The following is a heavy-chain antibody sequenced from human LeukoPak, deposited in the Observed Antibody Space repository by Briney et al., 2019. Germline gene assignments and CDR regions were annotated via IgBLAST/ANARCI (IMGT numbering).Heavy chain of an antibody. V-gene: IGHV3-7*03. CDR3: AREGYNYGDFDY. Sequence: PGGSLRLSCAASGFTFSSYWMSWVRQAPGKGLEWVANIKRDGTEKYYEDSVKGRFTISRDNAKNSLYLQMNSLRAEDTAVYYCAREGYNYGDFDYWGQGTLVTVSS. CDR2: IKRDGTEK. J-gene: IGHJ4*02. CDR1: GFTFSSYW. D-gene: IGHD5-18*01.